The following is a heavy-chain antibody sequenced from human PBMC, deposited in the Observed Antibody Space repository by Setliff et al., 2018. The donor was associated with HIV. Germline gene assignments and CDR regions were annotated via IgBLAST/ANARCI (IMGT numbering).Heavy chain of an antibody. D-gene: IGHD3-9*01. CDR1: GYTFTSSG. CDR2: IGTYNGGT. CDR3: ARVLILTGSWGWFDP. Sequence: EASVKVSCKASGYTFTSSGITWVRQAPGQGLEWMGWIGTYNGGTNYNPSLKSRVSISVDTSKNQFSLKLSSVTAADTAVYYCARVLILTGSWGWFDPWGQGTLVTVSS. V-gene: IGHV1-18*01. J-gene: IGHJ5*02.